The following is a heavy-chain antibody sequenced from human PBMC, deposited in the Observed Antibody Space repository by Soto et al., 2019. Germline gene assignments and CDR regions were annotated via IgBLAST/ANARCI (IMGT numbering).Heavy chain of an antibody. Sequence: EVQLLESGGGLVQPGVSLRLSCAASGFTFSSYAMSWVRQAPGKGLEWVSAISGSGGSTYYADSVKGRSTISRDNSKNTMYLQMNCLRAEDTAVYYCETRVAPGGSGNYYYGMDVWGPGTTVTVSS. V-gene: IGHV3-23*01. D-gene: IGHD3-10*01. CDR2: ISGSGGST. CDR1: GFTFSSYA. CDR3: ETRVAPGGSGNYYYGMDV. J-gene: IGHJ6*02.